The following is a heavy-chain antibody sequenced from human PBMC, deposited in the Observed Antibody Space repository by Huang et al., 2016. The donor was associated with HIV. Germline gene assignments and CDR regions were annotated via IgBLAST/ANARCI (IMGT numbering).Heavy chain of an antibody. Sequence: VQLVQSGAEVKMPGASVKVSCKVSGYTLTELSIHWVRQAPGKGLEWMGGFAPEHGETIYAQNFHGRVTMTEDTSTDTAYMELHSLRPEDTAVYYCAAGYDTYYDIWGQGTMVIASS. CDR2: FAPEHGET. CDR3: AAGYDTYYDI. CDR1: GYTLTELS. J-gene: IGHJ3*02. D-gene: IGHD2-21*01. V-gene: IGHV1-24*01.